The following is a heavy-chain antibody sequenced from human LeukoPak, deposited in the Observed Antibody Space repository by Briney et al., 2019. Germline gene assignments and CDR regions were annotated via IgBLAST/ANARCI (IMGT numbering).Heavy chain of an antibody. CDR3: AHKGIAVAGEPEYFQH. CDR2: IYWDDDK. J-gene: IGHJ1*01. D-gene: IGHD6-19*01. CDR1: GFSLSTSGVG. V-gene: IGHV2-5*02. Sequence: QSGPTLVKPTQTLTLTCTFSGFSLSTSGVGVGWIRQPPGKALEWLALIYWDDDKRYSPSLKSRLTITKDTSKNQVVLTMTNMDPVDTATYYCAHKGIAVAGEPEYFQHWGQGTLVTVSS.